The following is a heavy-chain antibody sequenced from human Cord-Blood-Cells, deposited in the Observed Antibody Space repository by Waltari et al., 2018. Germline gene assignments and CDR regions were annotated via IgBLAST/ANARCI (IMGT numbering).Heavy chain of an antibody. Sequence: QVQLVESGGGVVQPGRSLRLSCAASGFTFSSYGMHGVRQAPGKGLEWVAVISNDGSNKYYADSVKGRFTISRDNSKNTLYLQMNSLRAEDTAVYYCAKDGAGGSHAFDIWGQGTMVTVSS. CDR1: GFTFSSYG. CDR3: AKDGAGGSHAFDI. J-gene: IGHJ3*02. CDR2: ISNDGSNK. V-gene: IGHV3-30*18. D-gene: IGHD3-16*01.